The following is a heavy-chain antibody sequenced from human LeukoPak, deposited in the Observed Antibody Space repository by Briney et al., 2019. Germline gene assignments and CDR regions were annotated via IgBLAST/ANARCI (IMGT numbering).Heavy chain of an antibody. CDR2: IIPILGIA. CDR3: ARSFGGVIVPLGY. D-gene: IGHD3-16*02. J-gene: IGHJ4*02. CDR1: GGTFSSYA. V-gene: IGHV1-69*04. Sequence: SVKVSCKASGGTFSSYAISWVRQAPGQGLEWMGRIIPILGIANYAQKFQGRVTITADKSTSTAYMELSSLRSDDTAVYYCARSFGGVIVPLGYWGQGTLVTVSS.